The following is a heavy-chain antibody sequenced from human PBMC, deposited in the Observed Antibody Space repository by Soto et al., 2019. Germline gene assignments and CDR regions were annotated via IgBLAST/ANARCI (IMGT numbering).Heavy chain of an antibody. CDR2: IYHSGNT. CDR3: ATRITVFGLLIPPFDP. Sequence: PSETLSLTCAVSGESISSSNWWSWVRQPPGKGLEWIGEIYHSGNTKYNPSLKSRVTISVDKSKNQFSLRLSSVTAADTAIYYCATRITVFGLLIPPFDPWGQGTQVTVSS. V-gene: IGHV4-4*02. J-gene: IGHJ5*02. D-gene: IGHD3-3*01. CDR1: GESISSSNW.